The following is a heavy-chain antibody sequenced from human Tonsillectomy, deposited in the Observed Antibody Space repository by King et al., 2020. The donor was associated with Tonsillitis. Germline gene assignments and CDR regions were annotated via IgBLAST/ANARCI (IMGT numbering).Heavy chain of an antibody. CDR2: IFSNDEK. CDR3: ARIKEADFWSGYYYFDY. CDR1: GFSLSNARMG. V-gene: IGHV2-26*01. J-gene: IGHJ4*02. Sequence: VTLKESGPVLVKPTETLTLTCTVSGFSLSNARMGVSWIRQPPGKALEWLAHIFSNDEKSYSTSLKSRLTIPKDTSKSQVVLTSTNMDPVDSATYYCARIKEADFWSGYYYFDYWGQGTLVTVSS. D-gene: IGHD3-3*01.